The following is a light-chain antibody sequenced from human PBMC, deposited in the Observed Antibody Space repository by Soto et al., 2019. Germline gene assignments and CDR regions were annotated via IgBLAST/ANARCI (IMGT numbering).Light chain of an antibody. CDR3: QHYGSSPYT. Sequence: EIVLTQSPGTLSLSPGERATLSCRASQSVSSNYLAWYQQKPGQAPRLLIYGASSRATGIPDRFSGSGSGTDSTLTFSRLEPEDFALYYCQHYGSSPYTFGQGTKLEIK. J-gene: IGKJ2*01. CDR1: QSVSSNY. V-gene: IGKV3-20*01. CDR2: GAS.